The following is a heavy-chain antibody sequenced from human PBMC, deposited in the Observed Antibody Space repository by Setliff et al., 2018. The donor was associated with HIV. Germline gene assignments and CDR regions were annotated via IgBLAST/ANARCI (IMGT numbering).Heavy chain of an antibody. J-gene: IGHJ4*02. CDR1: NGSFSGYY. CDR3: AAWGPRYSYAPYFFDS. V-gene: IGHV4-34*01. D-gene: IGHD5-18*01. Sequence: PSETLSLTCAVYNGSFSGYYWTWIRQPPGKGLEWIGEINDSGSTNYSPSLKSRVTISVDASRNQLSLRLSSVTAADTAVYYCAAWGPRYSYAPYFFDSWGQGTLVTVSS. CDR2: INDSGST.